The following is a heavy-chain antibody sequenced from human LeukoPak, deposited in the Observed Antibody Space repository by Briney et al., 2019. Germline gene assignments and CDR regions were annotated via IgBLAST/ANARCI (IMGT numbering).Heavy chain of an antibody. J-gene: IGHJ5*02. CDR1: GYTFTSYA. Sequence: ASVKVSCKASGYTFTSYAMHWVRQAPGQRLEWMGWINAGNGNTKYSQKFQGRVTITRDTSASTAYMELSSLRSEDTAVYYCARDGMGDILTGYYIGKNWFDPWGQGTLVTVSS. CDR3: ARDGMGDILTGYYIGKNWFDP. V-gene: IGHV1-3*01. D-gene: IGHD3-9*01. CDR2: INAGNGNT.